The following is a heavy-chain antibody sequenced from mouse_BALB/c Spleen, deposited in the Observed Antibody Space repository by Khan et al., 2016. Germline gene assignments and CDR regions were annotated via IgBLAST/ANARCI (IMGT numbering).Heavy chain of an antibody. CDR3: AEDYYGSNWFAY. D-gene: IGHD1-1*01. V-gene: IGHV9-3*02. Sequence: QIQLVQSGPELKKPGETVKISCKASGYTFTNYGMHWVKQAPGKGLKWMGWINTNTGEPTYAEEFKGRFAFSLETSASTASLQINNLNNEDTATYFCAEDYYGSNWFAYWGQGTLVTVSA. CDR2: INTNTGEP. CDR1: GYTFTNYG. J-gene: IGHJ3*01.